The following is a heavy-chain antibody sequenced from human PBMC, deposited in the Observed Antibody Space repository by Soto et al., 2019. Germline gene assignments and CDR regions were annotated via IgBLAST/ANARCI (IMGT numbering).Heavy chain of an antibody. J-gene: IGHJ6*02. CDR2: IWYDGSNK. V-gene: IGHV3-33*01. CDR3: ERDAGGYSSSSEMDV. D-gene: IGHD6-6*01. Sequence: GGSLRLSCAASGFTFSSYGMHWVRQAPGKGLEWVAVIWYDGSNKYYADSVKGRFTISRDNSKNTLYLQMNSLRAEDTAVYYCERDAGGYSSSSEMDVWGQGTTVTVSS. CDR1: GFTFSSYG.